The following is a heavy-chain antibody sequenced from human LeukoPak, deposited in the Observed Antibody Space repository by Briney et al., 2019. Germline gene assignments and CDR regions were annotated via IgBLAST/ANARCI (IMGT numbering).Heavy chain of an antibody. V-gene: IGHV4-39*01. D-gene: IGHD2-2*02. J-gene: IGHJ4*02. Sequence: SETLSLTCTVSGGSLSGTDLYWGWIRQLPGKGLEWIGNIHSSGNSFCNPSLKSRVTISVDTSKNQFSLKLSSVTAADTAVYYCARVFTGYCSSTSCYRASVFDYWGQGTLVTVSS. CDR2: IHSSGNS. CDR3: ARVFTGYCSSTSCYRASVFDY. CDR1: GGSLSGTDLY.